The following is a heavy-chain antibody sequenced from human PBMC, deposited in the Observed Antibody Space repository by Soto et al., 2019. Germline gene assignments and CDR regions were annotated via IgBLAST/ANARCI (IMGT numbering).Heavy chain of an antibody. J-gene: IGHJ6*04. Sequence: QVQLVQSGAEVKKPGASVKVSCKASGYTFTDYYMHWVRQAPGQRLEWMGWINPNSGTKNYAQKFQGWVTMTRDTSNTTVYMEVSRLRSDDTAAYYCARVPRGIYYGMDLWXXGTTVTVSS. CDR1: GYTFTDYY. CDR3: ARVPRGIYYGMDL. CDR2: INPNSGTK. V-gene: IGHV1-2*04. D-gene: IGHD3-16*01.